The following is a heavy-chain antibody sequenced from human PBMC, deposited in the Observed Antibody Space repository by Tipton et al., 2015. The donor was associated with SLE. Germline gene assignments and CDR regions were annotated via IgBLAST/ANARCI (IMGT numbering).Heavy chain of an antibody. D-gene: IGHD3-10*01. J-gene: IGHJ6*03. V-gene: IGHV4-34*01. CDR3: ARNFYGSGSYNSYYYYMDL. CDR2: TNPSGNT. Sequence: TLSLTCAVYGGSFSGYSWSWIRQPPGKGLEWIGQTNPSGNTNYNPSLKSRVTISADPSKNQFSLRLSSVTAADTAVYYCARNFYGSGSYNSYYYYMDLWGKGTTVPVSS. CDR1: GGSFSGYS.